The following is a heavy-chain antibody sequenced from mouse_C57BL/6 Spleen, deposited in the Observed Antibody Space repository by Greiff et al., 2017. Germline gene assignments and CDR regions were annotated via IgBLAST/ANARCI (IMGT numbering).Heavy chain of an antibody. CDR3: ARGGVYDGYYGY. V-gene: IGHV1-76*01. CDR1: GYTFTDYY. CDR2: IYPGSGNT. Sequence: QVQLKESGAELVRPGASVKLSCKASGYTFTDYYINWVKQRPGQGLEWIARIYPGSGNTYYNEKFKGKATLTAEKSSSTAYMQLSSLASEDSSVYFSARGGVYDGYYGYGGQSTTLTVSS. D-gene: IGHD2-3*01. J-gene: IGHJ2*01.